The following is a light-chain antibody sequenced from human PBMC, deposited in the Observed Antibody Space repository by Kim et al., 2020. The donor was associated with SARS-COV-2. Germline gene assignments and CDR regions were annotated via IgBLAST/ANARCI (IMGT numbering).Light chain of an antibody. CDR2: GAS. V-gene: IGKV3-15*01. CDR1: PGVSSN. Sequence: GSPGAMATLSRTASPGVSSNFARYHPQPGQAPRLLIYGASTRATGIPARFSGSGSGTEFTLTISSLQSEDFAVYYCQQYNNWPPYTFGQGTKLEI. J-gene: IGKJ2*01. CDR3: QQYNNWPPYT.